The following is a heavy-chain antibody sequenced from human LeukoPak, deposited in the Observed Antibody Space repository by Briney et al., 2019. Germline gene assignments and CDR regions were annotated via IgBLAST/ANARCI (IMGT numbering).Heavy chain of an antibody. CDR1: GFTFRNYA. D-gene: IGHD5-18*01. CDR3: AKVGSYGFKYFDY. J-gene: IGHJ4*02. CDR2: ISGSGDTT. Sequence: GGSLRLSCAVSGFTFRNYAMTWVRQAPGKGLEWVSDISGSGDTTYYADSVKGRFTISRDSSTNTLYLQMNSLRAEDTAVYFCAKVGSYGFKYFDYWGRGTLVTVSS. V-gene: IGHV3-23*01.